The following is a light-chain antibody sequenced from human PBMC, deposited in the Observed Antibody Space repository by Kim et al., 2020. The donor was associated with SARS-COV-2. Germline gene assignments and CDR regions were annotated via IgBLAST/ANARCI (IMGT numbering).Light chain of an antibody. J-gene: IGKJ2*01. CDR3: MQYNISPFT. V-gene: IGKV3-20*01. Sequence: EILLTQSPGTVSLSPGERAVFSCRASQTVTNRFAWYQQKPGQAPRVLIFAASIRATGVPDRFSANGSETDSTLTITRLEPEDCAIYYCMQYNISPFTVGQGTKLEI. CDR1: QTVTNR. CDR2: AAS.